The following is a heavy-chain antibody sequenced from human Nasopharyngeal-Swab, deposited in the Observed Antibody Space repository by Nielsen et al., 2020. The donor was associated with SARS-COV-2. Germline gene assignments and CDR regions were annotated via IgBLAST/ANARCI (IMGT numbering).Heavy chain of an antibody. J-gene: IGHJ4*02. CDR1: GFTLSSNA. CDR3: AKDCGGVFEYFDY. CDR2: ISGSGGSK. Sequence: GGSLRPPCAASGFTLSSNAMSWVRQPPGKGLEWVSAISGSGGSKYYADSVKGRFTISRDNSKNTLYLQMNSLRAEDTAVYYCAKDCGGVFEYFDYWGQGTLVTVSS. V-gene: IGHV3-23*01. D-gene: IGHD3-16*01.